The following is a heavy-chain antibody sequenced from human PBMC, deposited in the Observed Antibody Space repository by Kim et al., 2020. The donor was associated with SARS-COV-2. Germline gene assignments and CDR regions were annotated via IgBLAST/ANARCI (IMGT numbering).Heavy chain of an antibody. J-gene: IGHJ3*02. CDR2: ISAYNGNT. CDR1: GYTFTSYG. D-gene: IGHD3-3*01. Sequence: ASVKVSCKASGYTFTSYGISWVRQAPGQGLEWMGWISAYNGNTNYAQKLQGRVTMTTDKSTSTAYMELRSLRSDDTAVYYCASARYYYELWSRDPGGVDAFDIWGQGTMVTVYS. CDR3: ASARYYYELWSRDPGGVDAFDI. V-gene: IGHV1-18*01.